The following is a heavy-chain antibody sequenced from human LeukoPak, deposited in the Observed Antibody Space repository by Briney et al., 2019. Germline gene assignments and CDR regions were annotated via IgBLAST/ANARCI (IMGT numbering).Heavy chain of an antibody. CDR1: GFTFSSYE. D-gene: IGHD1-14*01. V-gene: IGHV3-48*03. CDR3: AGPRYSPDAFDI. CDR2: ISNSGTIM. J-gene: IGHJ3*02. Sequence: PGGSLRLSCAASGFTFSSYEMNWVRQAPGKGLEWVSYISNSGTIMYYADSVKGRFTISRDNAENSLYLQMNSLRAEDTAVYYCAGPRYSPDAFDIWGQGTMVTVSS.